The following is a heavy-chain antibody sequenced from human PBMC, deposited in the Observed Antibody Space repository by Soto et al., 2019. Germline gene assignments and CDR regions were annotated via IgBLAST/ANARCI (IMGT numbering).Heavy chain of an antibody. D-gene: IGHD4-17*01. CDR3: ARIIHSTVTIDY. V-gene: IGHV2-70*11. CDR2: IDWDDDK. J-gene: IGHJ4*02. Sequence: SGPTPVNHKQTLTLTCTFSGFSLSTSGMCVSWIRQPPGKALEWLARIDWDDDKYYSTSLKTRLTISKDTSKNQVVLTMTNMDPVDTATYYCARIIHSTVTIDYWGQGTLVTVSS. CDR1: GFSLSTSGMC.